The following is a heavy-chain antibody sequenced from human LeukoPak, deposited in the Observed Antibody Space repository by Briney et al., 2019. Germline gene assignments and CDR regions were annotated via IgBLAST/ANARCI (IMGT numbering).Heavy chain of an antibody. J-gene: IGHJ6*02. CDR3: ARGAAISVAGTTYYYFYGMDV. CDR1: GFTVSGYY. CDR2: IYSGDNT. V-gene: IGHV3-53*01. Sequence: GGSLRLSCAASGFTVSGYYMNWVRQAPGKGLEWVSVIYSGDNTYYADSVKGRFTISRDNPKSTLFLQMNSLSAEDTAVYFCARGAAISVAGTTYYYFYGMDVWGQGTTVTVSS. D-gene: IGHD6-13*01.